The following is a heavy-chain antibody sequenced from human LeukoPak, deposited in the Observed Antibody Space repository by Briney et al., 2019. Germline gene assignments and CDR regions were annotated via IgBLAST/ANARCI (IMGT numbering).Heavy chain of an antibody. CDR3: AKDRSIGTYYTFDH. D-gene: IGHD1-26*01. CDR1: GFTFNSYG. J-gene: IGHJ4*02. CDR2: IQFDGSNK. V-gene: IGHV3-30*02. Sequence: GGSLRLSCAASGFTFNSYGMHWVRQAPGKGLEWVAFIQFDGSNKYYADSVKGRFTVSRDNSKNSLYLQMKSLTAADTAVYYCAKDRSIGTYYTFDHWGQGTLVSVSS.